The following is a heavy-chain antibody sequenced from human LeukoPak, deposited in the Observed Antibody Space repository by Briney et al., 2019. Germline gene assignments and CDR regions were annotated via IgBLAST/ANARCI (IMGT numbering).Heavy chain of an antibody. J-gene: IGHJ4*02. CDR3: AKGIGRTCSRGNVFDS. D-gene: IGHD1-1*01. CDR2: VSDSGTST. CDR1: GFTFNNHA. V-gene: IGHV3-23*01. Sequence: PGGSLRLSCAASGFTFNNHAMGWVRQAPGKGLEWVSDVSDSGTSTWYAASVKGRFAISRDNSKNTLYLQMSSLRGEDTAVYHCAKGIGRTCSRGNVFDSWGQGTLVTVSS.